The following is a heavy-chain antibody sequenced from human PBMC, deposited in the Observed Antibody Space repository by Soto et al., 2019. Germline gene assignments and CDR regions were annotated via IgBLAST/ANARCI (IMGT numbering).Heavy chain of an antibody. CDR1: GFTFSSYA. CDR2: ISGSGGST. Sequence: PGGSLRLSCAASGFTFSSYAMCWVRQAPGKGLEWVSAISGSGGSTYYADSVKGRFTISRDNSKNTLYLQMNSLRAEDTAVYYCSSTDFFYYYMYVWGKGTTVTVS. J-gene: IGHJ6*03. V-gene: IGHV3-23*01. D-gene: IGHD3-3*01. CDR3: SSTDFFYYYMYV.